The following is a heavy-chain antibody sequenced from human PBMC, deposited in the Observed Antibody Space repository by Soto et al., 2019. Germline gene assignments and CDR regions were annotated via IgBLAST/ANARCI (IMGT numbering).Heavy chain of an antibody. CDR3: ARGSPPAYNWNEEGDY. CDR1: GGSFSGYY. Sequence: SETLSLTCAVYGGSFSGYYWSWIRQPPGKGLEWIGEINHSGSTNYNPSLKSRVTISVDTSKNQFSLKLSSVTAADTAVYYCARGSPPAYNWNEEGDYWGQGTLVTVSS. V-gene: IGHV4-34*01. J-gene: IGHJ4*02. CDR2: INHSGST. D-gene: IGHD1-20*01.